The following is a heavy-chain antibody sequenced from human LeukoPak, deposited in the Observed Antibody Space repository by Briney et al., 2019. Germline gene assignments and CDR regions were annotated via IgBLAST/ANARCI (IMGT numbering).Heavy chain of an antibody. CDR3: ARVLAGSAFDI. J-gene: IGHJ3*02. D-gene: IGHD1-1*01. CDR2: ISGSGGST. V-gene: IGHV3-23*01. CDR1: GFTFSSYA. Sequence: GGSLRLSCAASGFTFSSYAMSWVRQAPGKGLEWVSAISGSGGSTYYADSVKGRFTISRDISKNMLFLQMNSLRAEDTAVYYCARVLAGSAFDIWGQGTMVIVSS.